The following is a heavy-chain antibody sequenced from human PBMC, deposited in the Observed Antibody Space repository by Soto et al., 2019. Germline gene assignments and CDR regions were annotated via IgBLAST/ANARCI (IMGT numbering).Heavy chain of an antibody. CDR2: INAGNGNT. CDR3: ASAGYYDFWRYMDV. CDR1: GYTFTSYA. Sequence: QVQLVQSGAEVKKPGASVKVSCKASGYTFTSYAMHWVRQAPGQRLEWMGWINAGNGNTKYSQKCQGRVTITRDTSASTAYMELSGLRSEDTAVYYCASAGYYDFWRYMDVWGKGTTVTVSS. J-gene: IGHJ6*03. D-gene: IGHD3-3*01. V-gene: IGHV1-3*01.